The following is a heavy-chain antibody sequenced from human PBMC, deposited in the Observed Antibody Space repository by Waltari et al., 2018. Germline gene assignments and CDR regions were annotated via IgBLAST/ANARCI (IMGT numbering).Heavy chain of an antibody. CDR2: ISDTGDT. Sequence: QVLLHEPGPGLVKPSETLSLTCSVSGGFLMSYHWSWIRQPPGKGLAWIGSISDTGDTNFNPSLHSRVTMSVDTSKNQFSLKLSSLAPADTAVYYCTRGGGYSGFPLWGQGALVTVPS. V-gene: IGHV4-59*01. CDR1: GGFLMSYH. D-gene: IGHD5-12*01. CDR3: TRGGGYSGFPL. J-gene: IGHJ4*02.